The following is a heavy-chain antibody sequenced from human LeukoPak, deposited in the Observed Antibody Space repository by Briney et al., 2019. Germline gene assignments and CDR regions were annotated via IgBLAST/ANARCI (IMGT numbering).Heavy chain of an antibody. Sequence: GEFLKISCKGSGYSFTSYWISWVRQMPGKGLEWMGRIDPSDSYTNYSPSFQGHVTISADKSISTAYLQWSSLKASDTAMYYCARDAVYCSGGSCHDYWGQGTLVTVSS. CDR2: IDPSDSYT. CDR1: GYSFTSYW. D-gene: IGHD2-15*01. V-gene: IGHV5-10-1*01. CDR3: ARDAVYCSGGSCHDY. J-gene: IGHJ4*02.